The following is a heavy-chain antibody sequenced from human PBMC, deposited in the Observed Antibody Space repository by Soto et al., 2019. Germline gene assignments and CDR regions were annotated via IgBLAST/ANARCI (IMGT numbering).Heavy chain of an antibody. CDR1: GFTFSSFA. CDR2: ISGSGGST. D-gene: IGHD6-13*01. Sequence: GGSLRLSCAASGFTFSSFAMSWVRQAPGKGLDWISAISGSGGSTYSADSVKGRFTISRDNSKNTLYLQMSSLRAEDTAVYYCARGFSAGKGSTPDFWGQGSLVTVSS. J-gene: IGHJ4*02. CDR3: ARGFSAGKGSTPDF. V-gene: IGHV3-23*01.